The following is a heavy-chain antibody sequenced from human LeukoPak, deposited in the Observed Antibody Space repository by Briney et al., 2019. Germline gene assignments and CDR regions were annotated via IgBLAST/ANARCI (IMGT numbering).Heavy chain of an antibody. CDR2: ISYDGSNK. J-gene: IGHJ2*01. V-gene: IGHV3-30*18. D-gene: IGHD4-17*01. Sequence: GRTLRLSCAASGFTFSSYGMHWVRQAPAKGLELVAVISYDGSNKYYADSVKDRFTISRDNSKNTLYLQMNSLRAEDTAVYYCEKEATVTDWSFDLWGRGNLVTVSS. CDR3: EKEATVTDWSFDL. CDR1: GFTFSSYG.